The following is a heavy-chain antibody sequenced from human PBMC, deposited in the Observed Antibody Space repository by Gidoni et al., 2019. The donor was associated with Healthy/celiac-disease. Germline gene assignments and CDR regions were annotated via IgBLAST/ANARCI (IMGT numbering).Heavy chain of an antibody. CDR1: GFPFSNAW. J-gene: IGHJ4*02. D-gene: IGHD6-19*01. CDR3: TSSAVAGHDYFDI. Sequence: EVQLVESGGGLVKPGGSLRLSCAASGFPFSNAWMSWVRQAPGMGLGRIGRIKSKTDGGTTYYAAPVKGRFTISRDDSKNSRYLQMNSLKTEDTAVYYWTSSAVAGHDYFDIWGQGTMVTVSS. CDR2: IKSKTDGGTT. V-gene: IGHV3-15*01.